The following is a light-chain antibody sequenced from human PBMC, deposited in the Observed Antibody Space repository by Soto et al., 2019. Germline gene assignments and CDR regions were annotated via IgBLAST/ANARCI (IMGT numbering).Light chain of an antibody. V-gene: IGKV3-11*01. CDR1: VNIDNY. J-gene: IGKJ3*01. CDR2: DAS. CDR3: QQRSQWPSIFT. Sequence: EIVLTQSPTTLSLSPGERATLSCRANVNIDNYLAWYQQAPGQPPRLLIFDASNRAAGVPARFTGSGSGTDFTLTISSVEPDDFAVYFCQQRSQWPSIFTFGPGTKLDIK.